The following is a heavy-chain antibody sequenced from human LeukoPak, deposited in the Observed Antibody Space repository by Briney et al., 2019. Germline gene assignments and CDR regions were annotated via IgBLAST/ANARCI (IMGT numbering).Heavy chain of an antibody. V-gene: IGHV1-2*04. CDR3: ARDRSPGSYYDFWSGYYSDYYYGMDV. J-gene: IGHJ6*02. CDR1: GYTFTGYY. D-gene: IGHD3-3*01. CDR2: LNPNSGGT. Sequence: ASVKVSCKASGYTFTGYYMHWVRQAPGQGLEWMGWLNPNSGGTHYAQKFQGWVTMTRDTSISTAYMELSRLRSDDTAVYYCARDRSPGSYYDFWSGYYSDYYYGMDVWGQGTTVTVSS.